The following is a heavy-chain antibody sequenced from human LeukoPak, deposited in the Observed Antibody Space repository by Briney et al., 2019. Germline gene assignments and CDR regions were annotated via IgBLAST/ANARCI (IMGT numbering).Heavy chain of an antibody. V-gene: IGHV1-2*02. CDR3: ARKKYYDSSGYYQFDY. CDR2: INPNSGGT. D-gene: IGHD3-22*01. CDR1: GYTFTGYY. J-gene: IGHJ4*02. Sequence: SVKVSCKASGYTFTGYYMHWVRQAPGQGLEWMGWINPNSGGTNYAQKFQGRVTMTRDTSISTAYMELSRLRSDDTAVYYCARKKYYDSSGYYQFDYWGQGTLVTVSS.